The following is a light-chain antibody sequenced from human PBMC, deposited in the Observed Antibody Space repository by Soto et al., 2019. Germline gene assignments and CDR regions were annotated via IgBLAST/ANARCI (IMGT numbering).Light chain of an antibody. V-gene: IGKV1-27*01. Sequence: DIQMTQSPSSLSASVGDRVTITCRASQGIGTSLVWYQQKPGKAPRLLIHGASTLQSGVPSRFSGSGSGTDFTLIISSLQPEDVAMYYCQKYNAAPLSFGGGTKGEIK. CDR2: GAS. CDR1: QGIGTS. CDR3: QKYNAAPLS. J-gene: IGKJ4*01.